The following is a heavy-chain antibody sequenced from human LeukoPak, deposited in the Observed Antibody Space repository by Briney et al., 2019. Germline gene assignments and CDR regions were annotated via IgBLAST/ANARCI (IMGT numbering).Heavy chain of an antibody. J-gene: IGHJ4*02. CDR2: ITTSGRTI. CDR1: GLTFSSYE. V-gene: IGHV3-48*03. CDR3: ARGEDYGTNSFDY. D-gene: IGHD4-17*01. Sequence: GGYLRLSCAASGLTFSSYEMDWVCQAPGKGLEWVSYITTSGRTIYYADSVKGRFTISRDNAKNSLYLQMNSLRAEDTAVYYCARGEDYGTNSFDYWGQGTLVTVSS.